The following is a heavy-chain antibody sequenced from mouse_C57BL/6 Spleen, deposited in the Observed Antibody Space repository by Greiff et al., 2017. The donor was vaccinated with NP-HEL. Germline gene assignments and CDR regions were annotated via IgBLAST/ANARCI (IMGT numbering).Heavy chain of an antibody. CDR2: ISSGSSTI. J-gene: IGHJ2*01. V-gene: IGHV5-17*01. Sequence: VQLKESGGGLVKPGGSLKFSCAASGFTFSDYGMHWVRQAPEKGLEWVAYISSGSSTIYYAETVKGRFPISRDKSKNTLFLQMTSLRSEDTAMYYCARPGSNYLYFDYWGQGTTLTVSS. D-gene: IGHD2-5*01. CDR3: ARPGSNYLYFDY. CDR1: GFTFSDYG.